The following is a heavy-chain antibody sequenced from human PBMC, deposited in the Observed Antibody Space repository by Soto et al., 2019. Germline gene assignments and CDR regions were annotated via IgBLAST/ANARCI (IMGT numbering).Heavy chain of an antibody. V-gene: IGHV3-30-3*01. CDR3: AREGRSRAYFDY. D-gene: IGHD3-10*01. Sequence: QVQLVESGGGVVQPGRSLRLSCAASGFTFSSYAMHWVRQAPGKGLEWVAVISYDGSNKYDADSVKGRFTISRDNSKNTLYLQMNSLRAEDTAVYYCAREGRSRAYFDYWGQGPLVTVSS. J-gene: IGHJ4*02. CDR2: ISYDGSNK. CDR1: GFTFSSYA.